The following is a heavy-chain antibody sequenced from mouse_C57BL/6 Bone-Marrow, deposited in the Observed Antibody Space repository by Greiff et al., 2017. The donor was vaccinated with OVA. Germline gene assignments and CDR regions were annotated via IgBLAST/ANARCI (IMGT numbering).Heavy chain of an antibody. CDR3: ARGYSNYVGYFDV. CDR2: IWSGGST. D-gene: IGHD2-5*01. J-gene: IGHJ1*03. V-gene: IGHV2-2*01. Sequence: VHLVESGPGLVQPSQSLSITCTVSGFSLTSYGVHWVRQSPGKGLEWLGVIWSGGSTDYNAAFISRLSISKDNSKSQVFFKMNSLQADDTAIYYCARGYSNYVGYFDVWGTGTTVTVSS. CDR1: GFSLTSYG.